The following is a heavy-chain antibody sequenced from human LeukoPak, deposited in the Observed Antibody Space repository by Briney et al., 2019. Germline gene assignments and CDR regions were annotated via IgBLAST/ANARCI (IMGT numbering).Heavy chain of an antibody. CDR2: IRSKGYGGTA. CDR1: EFTFSNYA. J-gene: IGHJ4*02. V-gene: IGHV3-49*03. CDR3: TREIRYFDWFQADY. Sequence: GGSLRLSCAASEFTFSNYAMSWFRQAPGKGLEWVGFIRSKGYGGTAEYAASVKGRFTISRDDSNSIAYLQMDSLKTEDTAVYYCTREIRYFDWFQADYWGQGTLVTASS. D-gene: IGHD3-9*01.